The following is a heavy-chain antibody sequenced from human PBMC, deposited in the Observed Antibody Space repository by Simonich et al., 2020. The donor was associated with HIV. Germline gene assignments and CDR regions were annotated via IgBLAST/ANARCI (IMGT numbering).Heavy chain of an antibody. D-gene: IGHD2-2*01. V-gene: IGHV4-34*01. CDR2: INHSGST. Sequence: QVQLQQWGAGLLKPSETLSLTCAVYGGSFSGYYWSWIRQPPGMGREWIGEINHSGSTNYNPSLKSRVTISVDTSKNQFSLKLSSVTAADTAVYYCARGFYQRLYYFDYWGQGTLVTVSS. CDR1: GGSFSGYY. J-gene: IGHJ4*02. CDR3: ARGFYQRLYYFDY.